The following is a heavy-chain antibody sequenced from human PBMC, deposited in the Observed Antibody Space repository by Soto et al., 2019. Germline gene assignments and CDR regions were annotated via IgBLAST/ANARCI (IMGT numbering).Heavy chain of an antibody. CDR3: ARVMYSGIKTYYFDY. CDR2: INWNGGST. D-gene: IGHD1-26*01. Sequence: GGSLRLSCAASGFTFDDYGMSWVRQAPGKGLEWVSGINWNGGSTGYADSVKGRFTISRDNAKNSLYLQMNSLRAEDTALYYCARVMYSGIKTYYFDYWGQGTLVTVSS. CDR1: GFTFDDYG. J-gene: IGHJ4*02. V-gene: IGHV3-20*04.